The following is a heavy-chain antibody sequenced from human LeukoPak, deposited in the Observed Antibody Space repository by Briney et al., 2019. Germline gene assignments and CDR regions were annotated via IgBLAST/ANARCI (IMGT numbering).Heavy chain of an antibody. CDR1: GFTFSSYW. CDR3: ASYSTARGDIDY. Sequence: PGGSLRLSCAASGFTFSSYWMSWVRQAPGKGLEWVASINKDGSEIYYVDSVKGRFTISRDNAKNSLDLQMNSLRAEDTAVYYCASYSTARGDIDYWGQGTLVTVSS. J-gene: IGHJ4*02. D-gene: IGHD3-10*01. V-gene: IGHV3-7*02. CDR2: INKDGSEI.